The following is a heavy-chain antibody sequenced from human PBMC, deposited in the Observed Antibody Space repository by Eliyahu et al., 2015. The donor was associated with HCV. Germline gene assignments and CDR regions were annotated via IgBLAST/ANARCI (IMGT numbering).Heavy chain of an antibody. Sequence: VHLLESGGGLVQPGGSLRLSCAASGFTFXNYXMNWVRQAPGKGLEWVSSISGSXSSKYHADXVKGRFTISRDNSKNTLYLQMNNLRAEDTALYYCAKAGVRGTAGKAXLFDFWGQGTLFTVSS. CDR2: ISGSXSSK. D-gene: IGHD1-1*01. CDR1: GFTFXNYX. J-gene: IGHJ4*02. V-gene: IGHV3-23*01. CDR3: AKAGVRGTAGKAXLFDF.